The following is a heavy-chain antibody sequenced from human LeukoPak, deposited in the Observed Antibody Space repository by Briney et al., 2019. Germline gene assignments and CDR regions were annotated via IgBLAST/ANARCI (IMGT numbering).Heavy chain of an antibody. CDR3: ARAPRYYDFWSGYYSYGMDV. CDR2: ISAYNGNT. V-gene: IGHV1-18*01. D-gene: IGHD3-3*01. CDR1: GYTFTSYG. Sequence: VASVKVSCKASGYTFTSYGISWVRQAPGQGLEWTGWISAYNGNTNYAQKLQGRVTMTTDTSTSTAYMELRSLRSDDTAVYYCARAPRYYDFWSGYYSYGMDVWGQGTTVTVSS. J-gene: IGHJ6*02.